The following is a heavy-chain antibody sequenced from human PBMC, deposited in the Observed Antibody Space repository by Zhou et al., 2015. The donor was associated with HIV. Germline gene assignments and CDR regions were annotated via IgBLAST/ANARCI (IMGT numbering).Heavy chain of an antibody. CDR1: GGTFSSYA. CDR3: ARIAVVIGFPDY. Sequence: QVQLVQSGAEVKKPGSSVKVSCKASGGTFSSYAISWVRQAPGQGLEWMGGIIPIFGTANYAQKLQGRVTMTTDTSTSTAYMELRSLRSDDTAVYYCARIAVVIGFPDYWGQGTLVTVSS. D-gene: IGHD3-22*01. J-gene: IGHJ4*02. V-gene: IGHV1-69*06. CDR2: IIPIFGTA.